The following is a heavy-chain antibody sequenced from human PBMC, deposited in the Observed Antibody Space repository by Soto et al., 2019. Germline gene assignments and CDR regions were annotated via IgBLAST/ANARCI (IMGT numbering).Heavy chain of an antibody. CDR1: GFTFGAYA. Sequence: PGGSLRLSCAGSGFTFGAYAMTWVRQAPGKGLEWVSGISGSGGSTYYADSVKGRFTISRDNSKNTLYLQMNSLRAEDTAVYYCAKDYIEVYSYVIVARTFLALNYWGKGTLVTVSS. CDR2: ISGSGGST. V-gene: IGHV3-23*01. J-gene: IGHJ4*02. CDR3: AKDYIEVYSYVIVARTFLALNY. D-gene: IGHD6-6*01.